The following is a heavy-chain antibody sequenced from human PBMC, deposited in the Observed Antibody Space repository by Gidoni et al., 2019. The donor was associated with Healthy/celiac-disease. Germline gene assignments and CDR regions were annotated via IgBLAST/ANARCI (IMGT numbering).Heavy chain of an antibody. CDR1: GYTFTSHG. D-gene: IGHD3-9*01. CDR2: ISAYNGNT. CDR3: ARDYDILTGYGRLDY. J-gene: IGHJ4*02. V-gene: IGHV1-18*01. Sequence: QGELVQSGAELKKPGASVKGSSNASGYTFTSHGISWVRPAHGPGLEWVGWISAYNGNTNYEQKLQGRVTMTTDTSTSTDYMELRSLRSDDTAVSDCARDYDILTGYGRLDYWGQGTLVTVSS.